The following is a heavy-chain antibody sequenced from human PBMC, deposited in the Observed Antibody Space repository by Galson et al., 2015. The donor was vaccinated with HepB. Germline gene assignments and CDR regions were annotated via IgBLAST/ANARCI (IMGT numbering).Heavy chain of an antibody. CDR1: GFTFSSYA. Sequence: SLRLSCAASGFTFSSYAMHWVRQAPGKGLEWVAVISYDGSNKYYADSVKGRFTISRDNSKNTLYLQMNSLRAEDTAVYYCARDGRAAAGTSAFDIWGQGTMVTVSS. D-gene: IGHD6-13*01. J-gene: IGHJ3*02. V-gene: IGHV3-30-3*01. CDR3: ARDGRAAAGTSAFDI. CDR2: ISYDGSNK.